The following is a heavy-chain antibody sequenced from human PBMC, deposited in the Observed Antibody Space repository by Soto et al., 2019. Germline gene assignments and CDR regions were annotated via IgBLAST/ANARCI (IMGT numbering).Heavy chain of an antibody. CDR2: FDPEDGET. Sequence: ASVKVSCKVSGYTLTELSMHWVRQAPGKGLEWMGGFDPEDGETIYAQKFQGRVTMTEDTSTDTAYLELSSLRSEDTAVYYCATGPYYDSSGYCIYWGQGTLVTVSS. CDR3: ATGPYYDSSGYCIY. V-gene: IGHV1-24*01. J-gene: IGHJ4*02. D-gene: IGHD3-22*01. CDR1: GYTLTELS.